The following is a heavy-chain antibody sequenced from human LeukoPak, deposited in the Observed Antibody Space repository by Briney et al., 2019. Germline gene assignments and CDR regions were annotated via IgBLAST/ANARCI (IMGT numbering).Heavy chain of an antibody. CDR2: IYYSGST. V-gene: IGHV4-59*01. D-gene: IGHD2-8*01. CDR1: GDSFSSFY. CDR3: ARAGVWGNIDY. J-gene: IGHJ4*02. Sequence: KPSETLSLTCTVSGDSFSSFYWSWIRQPPGKGLEWIGYIYYSGSTNYNASLKSRVTISVDTSKNQFSLKLSSVTAADTAVYYCARAGVWGNIDYWGQGTLVTVSS.